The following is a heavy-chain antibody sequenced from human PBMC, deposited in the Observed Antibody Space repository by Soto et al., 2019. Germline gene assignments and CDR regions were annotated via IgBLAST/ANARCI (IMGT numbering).Heavy chain of an antibody. V-gene: IGHV4-59*01. CDR2: IYYSGST. CDR1: GGSISSYY. CDR3: ARVYVAAAGVVWFDP. D-gene: IGHD6-13*01. J-gene: IGHJ5*02. Sequence: SETLSLTCTVSGGSISSYYWSWIRQPPGKGLEWIGYIYYSGSTNYNPSLKSRVTISVDTSKNQFSLKLSSVTAADTAVYYCARVYVAAAGVVWFDPWGQGTLVTVSS.